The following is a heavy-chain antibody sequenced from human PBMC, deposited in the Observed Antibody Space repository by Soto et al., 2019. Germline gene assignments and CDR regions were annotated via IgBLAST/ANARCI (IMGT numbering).Heavy chain of an antibody. D-gene: IGHD6-6*01. CDR2: ILQTGTEK. CDR1: GFTFRTYT. V-gene: IGHV3-23*01. J-gene: IGHJ2*01. CDR3: ARDSASYSSSSGSYWYFDL. Sequence: GGSLRLSCAASGFTFRTYTMSWVRQAPGKGLEWVSGILQTGTEKYYADSVKGRFTVSRDNSNNSLYLQMNSLSDEDMAVYYCARDSASYSSSSGSYWYFDLWGRGTLVTVSS.